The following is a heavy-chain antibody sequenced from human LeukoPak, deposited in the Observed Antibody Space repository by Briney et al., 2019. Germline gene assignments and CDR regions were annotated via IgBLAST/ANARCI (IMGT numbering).Heavy chain of an antibody. D-gene: IGHD2-21*01. CDR3: ATQKGVARHFAY. CDR1: GYSFTNYW. V-gene: IGHV5-51*01. Sequence: GESLKISCQGSGYSFTNYWIDWVRQMPGKGLEWMGSIYPGDSDTRYSPSFQGQVTISADKSISTAYLQWSSLKASDTAMFYCATQKGVARHFAYWGQGTLVTVSS. CDR2: IYPGDSDT. J-gene: IGHJ4*02.